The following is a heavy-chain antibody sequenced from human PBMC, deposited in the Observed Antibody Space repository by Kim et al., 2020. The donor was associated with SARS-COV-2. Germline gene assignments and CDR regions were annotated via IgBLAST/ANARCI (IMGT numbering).Heavy chain of an antibody. CDR3: ARGDPYYDYVWGSYRYSWFDP. V-gene: IGHV1-18*01. Sequence: ASVKVSCKASGYTFTSYGISWVRQAPGQGLEWMGWISAYNGNTNYAQKLQGRVTMTTDTSTSTAYMELRSLRSDDTAVYYCARGDPYYDYVWGSYRYSWFDPWGQGTLVTVSS. D-gene: IGHD3-16*02. CDR2: ISAYNGNT. CDR1: GYTFTSYG. J-gene: IGHJ5*02.